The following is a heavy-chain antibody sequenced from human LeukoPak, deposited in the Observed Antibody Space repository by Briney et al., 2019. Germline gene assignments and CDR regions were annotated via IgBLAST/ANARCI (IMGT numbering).Heavy chain of an antibody. CDR1: GASISSGGYY. Sequence: SETLSLTCTVSGASISSGGYYWSWIRQHPGKGLEWIVYIYDRGNTYYSPSLKSRLTISVDTPKNQFSLKLISVTAADTAVYYCARGRRSGYDFDSWGQGTLVAVSS. J-gene: IGHJ5*01. V-gene: IGHV4-31*03. CDR3: ARGRRSGYDFDS. CDR2: IYDRGNT. D-gene: IGHD5-12*01.